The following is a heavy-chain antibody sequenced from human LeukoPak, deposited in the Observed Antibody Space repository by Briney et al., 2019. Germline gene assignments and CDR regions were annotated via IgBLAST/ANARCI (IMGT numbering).Heavy chain of an antibody. CDR3: ARHGDYDSSGYYYDY. Sequence: PSETLSLTCAVSGGSISSGSYYWSWIRQPAGKGLEWIGRIYTSGSTNYNPSLKSRVTISVDTSKNQFSLRLSSVTAADTAVYYCARHGDYDSSGYYYDYWGQGTLVTVSS. V-gene: IGHV4-61*02. D-gene: IGHD3-22*01. CDR1: GGSISSGSYY. CDR2: IYTSGST. J-gene: IGHJ4*02.